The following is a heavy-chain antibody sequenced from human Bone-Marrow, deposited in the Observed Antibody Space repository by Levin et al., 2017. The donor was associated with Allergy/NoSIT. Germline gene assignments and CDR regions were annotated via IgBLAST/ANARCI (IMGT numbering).Heavy chain of an antibody. V-gene: IGHV1-69*13. Sequence: ASVKVSCKASGGTFSSYAISWVRQAPGQGLEWMGGIIPIFGTANYAQKFQGRVTITADESTSTAYMELSSLRSEDTAVYYCASYDAGYCSGGSCYSGDEIDYWGQGTLVTVSS. CDR3: ASYDAGYCSGGSCYSGDEIDY. CDR1: GGTFSSYA. D-gene: IGHD2-15*01. J-gene: IGHJ4*02. CDR2: IIPIFGTA.